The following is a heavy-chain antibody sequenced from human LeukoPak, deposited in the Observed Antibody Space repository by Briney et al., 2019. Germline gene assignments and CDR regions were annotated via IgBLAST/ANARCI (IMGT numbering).Heavy chain of an antibody. V-gene: IGHV4-34*01. J-gene: IGHJ4*02. CDR1: GGSFSGDF. Sequence: SETLSLTCAVYGGSFSGDFWSWIRQSPGKGLEWIGEINHGGSTTYNPSLQSRVTMSVDTSNNQFSLKLSSVTAADTAVYFCARLILKDYGPANEWGQGTLVTVSS. D-gene: IGHD2/OR15-2a*01. CDR2: INHGGST. CDR3: ARLILKDYGPANE.